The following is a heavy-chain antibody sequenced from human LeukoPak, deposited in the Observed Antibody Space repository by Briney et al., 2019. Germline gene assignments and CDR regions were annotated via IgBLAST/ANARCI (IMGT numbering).Heavy chain of an antibody. Sequence: SETLSLTCTVSGGSVNTYYWSWIRQPPGKGLEWIGYIYDSVIYDTVITYYNPSLKSRVTISVDASKNQLSLKLRSVTAADTAVYYCAKHPLYADWGQGTLVTVSS. V-gene: IGHV4-59*08. D-gene: IGHD2-8*01. CDR3: AKHPLYAD. J-gene: IGHJ4*02. CDR2: IYDSVIYDTVIT. CDR1: GGSVNTYY.